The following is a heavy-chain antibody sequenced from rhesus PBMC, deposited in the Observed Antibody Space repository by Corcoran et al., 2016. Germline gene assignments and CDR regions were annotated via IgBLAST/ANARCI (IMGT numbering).Heavy chain of an antibody. CDR2: INSGGGRK. J-gene: IGHJ4*01. D-gene: IGHD3-34*01. CDR1: GFTFSSYW. V-gene: IGHV3S42*01. Sequence: EVQLVESGGGLAKPGGSLRLSCAASGFTFSSYWMNWVRQNPGKGLDWISAINSGGGRKYYSDSEKGRCTISSDNSKNTLSLQMNSLTAEDTAVYYCAKSNWGDYYIDYCGQGVLVTVSS. CDR3: AKSNWGDYYIDY.